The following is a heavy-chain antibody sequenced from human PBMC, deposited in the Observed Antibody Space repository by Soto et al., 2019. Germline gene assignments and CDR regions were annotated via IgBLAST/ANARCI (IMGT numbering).Heavy chain of an antibody. Sequence: QVQLVQSGAEVKKPGSSVKVSCKASGGTFSSYAISWVRQAPGQGLEGMGGIIPIFGTANYAQKFQGRVTRTADESTSTAYRELSSRRSEDTAEDYCARNIPAAAGNRFDPWGQGTRGTGSS. CDR2: IIPIFGTA. D-gene: IGHD6-25*01. CDR3: ARNIPAAAGNRFDP. CDR1: GGTFSSYA. J-gene: IGHJ5*02. V-gene: IGHV1-69*01.